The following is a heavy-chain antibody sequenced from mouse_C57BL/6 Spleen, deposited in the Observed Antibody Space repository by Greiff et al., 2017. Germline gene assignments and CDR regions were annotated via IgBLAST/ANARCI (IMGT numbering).Heavy chain of an antibody. V-gene: IGHV6-6*01. D-gene: IGHD1-3*01. CDR3: TRHCRKERFAY. Sequence: EVQLVESGGGLVQPGGSMKLSCAASGFTFSDAWMDWVRQSPEKGLEWVAEIRNKANNHATYYAESVKGRFTISRDDSKSSVYLQMNSLRAEDTGIYYCTRHCRKERFAYWGQGTLVTVSA. CDR1: GFTFSDAW. CDR2: IRNKANNHAT. J-gene: IGHJ3*01.